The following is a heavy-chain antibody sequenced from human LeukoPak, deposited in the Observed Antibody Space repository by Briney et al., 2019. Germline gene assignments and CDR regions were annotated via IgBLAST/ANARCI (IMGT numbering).Heavy chain of an antibody. Sequence: GGSLRLSCAASGFTFSSYAMSWVRQAPGKGLEWVSTISGSGGAGTYYADSVKGRFTISRDNSKNTLYLPMNSLRAEDTAVYYCVKDRGGSPFYGMDVWGQGTMVTVSS. J-gene: IGHJ6*02. CDR3: VKDRGGSPFYGMDV. CDR1: GFTFSSYA. V-gene: IGHV3-23*01. D-gene: IGHD1-26*01. CDR2: ISGSGGAGT.